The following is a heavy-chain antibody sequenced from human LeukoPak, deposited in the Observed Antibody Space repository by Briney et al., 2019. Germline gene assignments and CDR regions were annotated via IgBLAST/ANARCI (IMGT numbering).Heavy chain of an antibody. J-gene: IGHJ4*02. Sequence: SETLSLTCTVSGGSISSYYWSWIRQPPGKGLEWIGYIYCSGSTNYNPSLKSRVTISVDTSKNQFSLKLSSVTAADTAVYYCARVLDYYDILTGLIDWGQGTLVTVSS. CDR2: IYCSGST. CDR1: GGSISSYY. D-gene: IGHD3-9*01. V-gene: IGHV4-59*01. CDR3: ARVLDYYDILTGLID.